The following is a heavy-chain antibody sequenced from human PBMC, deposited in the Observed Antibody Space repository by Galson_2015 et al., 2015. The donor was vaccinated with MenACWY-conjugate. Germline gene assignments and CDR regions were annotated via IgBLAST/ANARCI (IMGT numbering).Heavy chain of an antibody. V-gene: IGHV3-NL1*01. D-gene: IGHD5-12*01. CDR3: AKYSGYENYYYYGMDV. Sequence: SSYIYYADSVKGRFTISRDNSKNTLYLQMNSLRAEDTAVYYCAKYSGYENYYYYGMDVWGQGTTVTVSS. CDR2: SSYI. J-gene: IGHJ6*02.